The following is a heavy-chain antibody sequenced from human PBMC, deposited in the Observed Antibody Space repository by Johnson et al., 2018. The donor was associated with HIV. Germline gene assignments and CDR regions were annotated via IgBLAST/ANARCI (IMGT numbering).Heavy chain of an antibody. CDR2: IRYDGSNK. CDR3: TRDGLDAFDM. J-gene: IGHJ3*02. V-gene: IGHV3-30*02. CDR1: GFTFSSYG. Sequence: VQLVESGGGVVQPGGSLRLSCAASGFTFSSYGMHWVRQAPGKGLEWVAFIRYDGSNKYYADSVKGRFTISRDNSKNTLYLQMNSLRAEDTALYYCTRDGLDAFDMWGQGTMVTVSS.